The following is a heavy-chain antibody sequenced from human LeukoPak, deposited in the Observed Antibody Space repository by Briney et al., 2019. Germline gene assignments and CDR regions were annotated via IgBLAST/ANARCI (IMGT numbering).Heavy chain of an antibody. CDR1: GFTFSSYD. CDR2: ISSSGNTI. V-gene: IGHV3-48*03. D-gene: IGHD6-13*01. J-gene: IGHJ4*02. CDR3: ARYSSSWHYYFDY. Sequence: GGSLRLSCAASGFTFSSYDMNWVRQAPGKGLDWVSYISSSGNTIYYTDSVKGRFTISRDNAQNSLYLQMNSLRAEDTAVYYCARYSSSWHYYFDYWGQGTLVTVSS.